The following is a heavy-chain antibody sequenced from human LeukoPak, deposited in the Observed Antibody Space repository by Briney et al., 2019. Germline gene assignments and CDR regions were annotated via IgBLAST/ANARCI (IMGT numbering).Heavy chain of an antibody. V-gene: IGHV1-2*06. Sequence: ASVKVSCKASGYPFTNYGTSWVRQAPGQGLEWMGRVISHSGGTNYAPRFQGRVTMTRDTSTSTAYMELSRLKSDDTAVYYCARGYNYGHDYWGQGTLVTVSS. J-gene: IGHJ4*02. CDR2: VISHSGGT. D-gene: IGHD5-18*01. CDR1: GYPFTNYG. CDR3: ARGYNYGHDY.